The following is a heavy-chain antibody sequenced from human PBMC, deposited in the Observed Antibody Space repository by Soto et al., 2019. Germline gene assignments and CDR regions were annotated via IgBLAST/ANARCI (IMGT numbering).Heavy chain of an antibody. CDR1: GYSFTSYW. CDR2: IYPGDSDT. J-gene: IGHJ6*02. D-gene: IGHD3-3*01. Sequence: PGEALKISCKGSGYSFTSYWIGWVRQMPGKRLEWMGIIYPGDSDTRYSTSFQGQVTISADKFISTAYLQWSSLKASDTAMYYCARSFWSGYYPYYCYGMEVWGQGNTHSVSS. V-gene: IGHV5-51*01. CDR3: ARSFWSGYYPYYCYGMEV.